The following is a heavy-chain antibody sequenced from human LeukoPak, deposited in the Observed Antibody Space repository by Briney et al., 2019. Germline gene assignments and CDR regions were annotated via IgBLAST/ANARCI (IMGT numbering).Heavy chain of an antibody. V-gene: IGHV3-21*01. CDR1: GFSFNTYT. Sequence: GGSLRLSCAASGFSFNTYTMNWVRQASGKGLEWVSSISSTSSYIYYANSVKGRFSISRDNAKHSLYLQMNSLRAEDTAVYYCARGSSDFWTPYMDAWGKGTTVTVSS. CDR3: ARGSSDFWTPYMDA. J-gene: IGHJ6*03. D-gene: IGHD3-3*01. CDR2: ISSTSSYI.